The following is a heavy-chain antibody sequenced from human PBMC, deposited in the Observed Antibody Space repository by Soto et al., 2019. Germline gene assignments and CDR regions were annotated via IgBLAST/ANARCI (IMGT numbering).Heavy chain of an antibody. CDR1: GYTFTGYY. J-gene: IGHJ6*02. Sequence: ASVKVSCKASGYTFTGYYMHWVRQAPGQGLEWMGWINPNSGGTNYAQKFQGRVTITRDTSASTAYMELSSLRSEDTAVYYCARGAEYCSSTSCYRYYYYGMDVWGQGTTVTVSS. D-gene: IGHD2-2*01. CDR2: INPNSGGT. V-gene: IGHV1-2*02. CDR3: ARGAEYCSSTSCYRYYYYGMDV.